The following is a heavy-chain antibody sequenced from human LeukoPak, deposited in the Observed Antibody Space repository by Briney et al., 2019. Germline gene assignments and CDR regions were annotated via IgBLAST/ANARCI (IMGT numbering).Heavy chain of an antibody. CDR2: MNPNSGNT. V-gene: IGHV1-8*01. D-gene: IGHD3-10*01. CDR3: ARGKKTMVRGVLYYFDY. Sequence: ASVKVSCKASGYTFTSYDINWVRQATGQGLEWMGWMNPNSGNTGYEQKFQGRVTMTRNTSISTAYMELSSLRSEDTAVYYCARGKKTMVRGVLYYFDYWGQGTLVTVSS. CDR1: GYTFTSYD. J-gene: IGHJ4*02.